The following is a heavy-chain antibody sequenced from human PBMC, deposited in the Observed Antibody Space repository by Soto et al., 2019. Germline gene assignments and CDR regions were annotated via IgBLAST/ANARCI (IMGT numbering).Heavy chain of an antibody. Sequence: QVQLVESGGGVVQSGRSLRLSCVASGFTFSSYTMYWVREAPGKGLEWVAGISNNGINKDYVDSVKGRFTISRDNSKNTLNLQMNSLRREDTGIYYCARYWSISVAAPGYWGQGTLVTVSS. D-gene: IGHD6-19*01. CDR2: ISNNGINK. V-gene: IGHV3-30-3*01. CDR3: ARYWSISVAAPGY. CDR1: GFTFSSYT. J-gene: IGHJ4*02.